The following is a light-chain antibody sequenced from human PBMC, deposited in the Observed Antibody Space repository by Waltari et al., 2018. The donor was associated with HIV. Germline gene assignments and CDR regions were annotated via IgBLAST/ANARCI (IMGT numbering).Light chain of an antibody. CDR1: NIGSKS. CDR3: QVWDSSSDHSWV. Sequence: SYVLTQPPSVSVAPGQTARITCGGHNIGSKSVNWYQQKPGQAPVLVVYDDSDRPSGIPERFSGSNSGNTATLTISRVEAGDEADYYCQVWDSSSDHSWVFGGGTKLTVL. CDR2: DDS. V-gene: IGLV3-21*02. J-gene: IGLJ3*02.